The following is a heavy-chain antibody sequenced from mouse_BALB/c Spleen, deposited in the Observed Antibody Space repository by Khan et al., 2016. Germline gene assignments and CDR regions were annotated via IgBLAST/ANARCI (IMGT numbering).Heavy chain of an antibody. CDR1: GYSFTGYN. Sequence: VQLKQSGPELEKPGASVKISCKASGYSFTGYNMNWVKQSNGKSLEWIGNIDPYYGGTSYNQKFKGKATLTVDNSSSTAYMQHKSLTSEDSAVYYCARGYGNYVDWYFDVWGAGTTVTVSS. V-gene: IGHV1S135*01. CDR3: ARGYGNYVDWYFDV. D-gene: IGHD2-10*02. J-gene: IGHJ1*01. CDR2: IDPYYGGT.